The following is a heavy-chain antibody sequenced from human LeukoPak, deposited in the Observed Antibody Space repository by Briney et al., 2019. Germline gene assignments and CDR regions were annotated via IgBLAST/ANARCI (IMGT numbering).Heavy chain of an antibody. Sequence: PGGSLRLSCAASGFTFSNAWMSWVRQAPGKELEWVGRIKSKTDGGTTDYAAPVKGRLTISRDDSKNTLYLQMNSLKTEDTAVYYCTTEGYGDYGSYFDYWGQGTLVTVSS. CDR2: IKSKTDGGTT. D-gene: IGHD4-17*01. J-gene: IGHJ4*02. V-gene: IGHV3-15*01. CDR3: TTEGYGDYGSYFDY. CDR1: GFTFSNAW.